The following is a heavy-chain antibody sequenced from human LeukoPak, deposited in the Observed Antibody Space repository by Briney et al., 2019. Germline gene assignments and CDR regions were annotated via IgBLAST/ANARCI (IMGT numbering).Heavy chain of an antibody. CDR1: GFTFSSYA. J-gene: IGHJ4*02. CDR3: AKATLTRAFGELACYFDY. V-gene: IGHV3-23*01. Sequence: PGGSLRLSCAASGFTFSSYAMSWVRQAPGKGLEWVSAISGSGGSTYYADSVKGRFTISGDNSKNTLYLQMNSLRAEDTAVYYCAKATLTRAFGELACYFDYWGQGTLVTVSS. D-gene: IGHD3-10*01. CDR2: ISGSGGST.